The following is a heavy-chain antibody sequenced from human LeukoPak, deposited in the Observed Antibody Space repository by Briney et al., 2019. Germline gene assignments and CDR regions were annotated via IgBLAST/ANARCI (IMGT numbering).Heavy chain of an antibody. D-gene: IGHD4-11*01. CDR2: IYYSGST. CDR3: ARDVSLQERVPNWFDP. V-gene: IGHV4-39*07. Sequence: SGTLSLTCTVSGGSISSSSYYWGWIRQPPGKGLEWIGSIYYSGSTYYNPSLKSRVTISVDTSKNQFSLKLSSVTTADTAVYYCARDVSLQERVPNWFDPWGQGTLVTVSS. J-gene: IGHJ5*02. CDR1: GGSISSSSYY.